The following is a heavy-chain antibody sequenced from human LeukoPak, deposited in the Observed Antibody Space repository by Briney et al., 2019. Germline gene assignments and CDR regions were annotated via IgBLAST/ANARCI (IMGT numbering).Heavy chain of an antibody. D-gene: IGHD6-13*01. Sequence: ASVKVSCKASGYTFTSYAMNWVRQAPGQGLEWMGWINTNTGNPTYAQGFTGRFVFSLDTSVSTAYLQISSLKAEDTAVYYCARDPTFLGIAASRYGMDVWGQGTTVTVSS. V-gene: IGHV7-4-1*02. CDR3: ARDPTFLGIAASRYGMDV. CDR2: INTNTGNP. J-gene: IGHJ6*02. CDR1: GYTFTSYA.